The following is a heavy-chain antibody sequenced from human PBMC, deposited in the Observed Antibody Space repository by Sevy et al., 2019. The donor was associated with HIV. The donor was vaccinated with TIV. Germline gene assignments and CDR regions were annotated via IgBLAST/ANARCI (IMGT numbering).Heavy chain of an antibody. CDR3: ARDTTRSSWYSDAFDI. D-gene: IGHD6-13*01. J-gene: IGHJ3*02. CDR1: GFTFSSYS. CDR2: INSSSSYI. V-gene: IGHV3-21*04. Sequence: GGSLRLSCAASGFTFSSYSMNWVRQAPGKGLEWVSSINSSSSYIYYEDSVKGRFTISRDNAKNSLYLQMKSLRAEDTAVYYCARDTTRSSWYSDAFDIWGQGTMATVSS.